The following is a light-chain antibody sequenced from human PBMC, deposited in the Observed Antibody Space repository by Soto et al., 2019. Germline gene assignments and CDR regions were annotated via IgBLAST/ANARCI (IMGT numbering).Light chain of an antibody. CDR2: DNI. V-gene: IGLV1-40*01. CDR3: QSYDSSLSGSV. J-gene: IGLJ2*01. CDR1: SSNIGAGYD. Sequence: QSVLTQPPSVSAAPGQSLTISCTGSSSNIGAGYDVHWYQQLPGTAPKLLIYDNINRPSGVPDRFSGSNSGTSASLAITGLQAEDAADYYCQSYDSSLSGSVFGGGTKLTVL.